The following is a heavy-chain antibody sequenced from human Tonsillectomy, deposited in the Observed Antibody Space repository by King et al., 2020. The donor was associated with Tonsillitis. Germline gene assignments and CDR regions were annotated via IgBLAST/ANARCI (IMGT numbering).Heavy chain of an antibody. CDR1: GYTFTSYG. CDR3: ARGSIAARPVSYYYDISGYSL. V-gene: IGHV1-18*04. D-gene: IGHD3-22*01. CDR2: ISAYNGNT. J-gene: IGHJ4*02. Sequence: QLVQSGAEVKKPGASVKVSCKASGYTFTSYGISWVRQAPGQGLEWMGWISAYNGNTNYAQKLQGRVTMTTDISKSTAYMELRSLRSDDTAVYYCARGSIAARPVSYYYDISGYSLWGQGTLVTVSS.